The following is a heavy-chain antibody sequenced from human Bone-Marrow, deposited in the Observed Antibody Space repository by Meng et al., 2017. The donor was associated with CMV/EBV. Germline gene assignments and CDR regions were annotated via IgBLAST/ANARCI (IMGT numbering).Heavy chain of an antibody. CDR2: INSDGSST. V-gene: IGHV3-74*01. Sequence: LTRASSGFTFSSYWMHWVRQAPGKGLVWVSRINSDGSSTSYADSVKGRFTISRDNAKNTLYLQMNSLRAEDTAVYYCARDGTMIVVGGAFDIWGQGTMVTVSS. CDR3: ARDGTMIVVGGAFDI. CDR1: GFTFSSYW. D-gene: IGHD3-22*01. J-gene: IGHJ3*02.